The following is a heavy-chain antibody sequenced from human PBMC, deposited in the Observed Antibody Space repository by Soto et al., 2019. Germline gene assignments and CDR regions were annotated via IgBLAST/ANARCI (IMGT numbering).Heavy chain of an antibody. CDR3: ARGHTFPYDFWSGYYPLSLAYYMDV. Sequence: SETLSLTCTVSGGSISSGGYYWSWIRQHPGKGLEWIGYIYYSGSTNYNPSLKSRVTISVDTSKNQFSLKLSSVTAADTAVHYCARGHTFPYDFWSGYYPLSLAYYMDVWGKGTTVTVSS. V-gene: IGHV4-61*08. J-gene: IGHJ6*03. D-gene: IGHD3-3*01. CDR2: IYYSGST. CDR1: GGSISSGGYY.